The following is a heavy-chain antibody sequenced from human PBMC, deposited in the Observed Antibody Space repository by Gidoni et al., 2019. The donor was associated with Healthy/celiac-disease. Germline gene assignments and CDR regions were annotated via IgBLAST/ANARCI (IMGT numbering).Heavy chain of an antibody. D-gene: IGHD2-15*01. V-gene: IGHV1-2*04. Sequence: QVQLVQSGAEVKKPGASVKVSCKASGYTFTGYYMHWGRQAPGQGLEWMGWINPNSGGTTYAQKFQGWVTMTRDTSISTAYMELSRLRSDDTAVYYCAREREEVVATFPYYYYYGMDVWGQGTTVTVSS. CDR3: AREREEVVATFPYYYYYGMDV. CDR2: INPNSGGT. CDR1: GYTFTGYY. J-gene: IGHJ6*02.